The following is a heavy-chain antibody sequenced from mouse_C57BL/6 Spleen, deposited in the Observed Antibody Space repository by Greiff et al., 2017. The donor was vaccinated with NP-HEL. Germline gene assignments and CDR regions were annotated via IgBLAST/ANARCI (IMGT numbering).Heavy chain of an antibody. D-gene: IGHD4-1*01. J-gene: IGHJ3*01. CDR1: GYTFTSYW. CDR2: IYPSDSET. CDR3: ARGWDEAY. Sequence: QVQLQQPGAEPVRPGSSVKLSCKASGYTFTSYWMDWVKQRPGQGLEWIGNIYPSDSETHYNQKFKDKATLTVDKSSSTAYMQLSSLTSEDSAVYYCARGWDEAYWGQGTLVTVSA. V-gene: IGHV1-61*01.